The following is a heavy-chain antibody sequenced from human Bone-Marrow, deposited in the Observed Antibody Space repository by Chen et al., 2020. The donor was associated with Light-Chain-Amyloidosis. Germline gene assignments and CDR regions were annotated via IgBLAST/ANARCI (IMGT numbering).Heavy chain of an antibody. V-gene: IGHV7-4-1*02. D-gene: IGHD7-27*01. CDR3: ARDPWGAGSAFDV. CDR1: GYRFSGYS. Sequence: QVQLVQSGSELRRPGASVNISCKISGYRFSGYSLNWVQQTPGHGLEFMGWINTNTGRPTYAQGFTGRFVFSVDTSVSTAYLHITDLKSEDTGTYYCARDPWGAGSAFDVWGRGTHVTVSA. J-gene: IGHJ3*01. CDR2: INTNTGRP.